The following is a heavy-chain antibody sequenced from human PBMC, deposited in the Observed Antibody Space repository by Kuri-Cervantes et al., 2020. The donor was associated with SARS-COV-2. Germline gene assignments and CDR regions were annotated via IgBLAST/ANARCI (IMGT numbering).Heavy chain of an antibody. Sequence: SETLSLTCTVSGYSISSGYYWGWIRQPPGKGLEWIGSIYHSGSTYYNPSLKSRVTISVDTSKNQFSLKLSSVTAADTAVYYCARTPPGGKGDYFDYWGQGTLVTVSS. CDR1: GYSISSGYY. CDR3: ARTPPGGKGDYFDY. CDR2: IYHSGST. J-gene: IGHJ4*02. D-gene: IGHD3-16*01. V-gene: IGHV4-38-2*02.